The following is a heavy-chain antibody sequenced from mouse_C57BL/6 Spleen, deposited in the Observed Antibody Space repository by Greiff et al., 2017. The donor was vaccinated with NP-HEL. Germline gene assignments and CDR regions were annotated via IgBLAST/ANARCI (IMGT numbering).Heavy chain of an antibody. D-gene: IGHD2-4*01. Sequence: VQLQQSGAELVKPGASVKLSCTASGFNIKDYYMHWVKQRTEQGLEWIGRIDPEAGETKYAPKFKGKATLPADTSSNTAYLQLSSLTSAHSAVYYCARRAYDDYDGGIAYWGQGTLVTVSA. V-gene: IGHV14-2*01. CDR1: GFNIKDYY. CDR3: ARRAYDDYDGGIAY. CDR2: IDPEAGET. J-gene: IGHJ3*01.